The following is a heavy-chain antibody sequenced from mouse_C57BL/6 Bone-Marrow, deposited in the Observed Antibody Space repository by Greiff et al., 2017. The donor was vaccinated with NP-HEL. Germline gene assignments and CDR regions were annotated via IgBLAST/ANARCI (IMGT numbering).Heavy chain of an antibody. CDR1: GFTFSDYY. V-gene: IGHV5-12*01. Sequence: EVQVVESGGGLVQPGGSLKLSCAASGFTFSDYYMYWVRQTPEKRLEWVAYISNGGGSTYYPDTVKGRFTISRDNAKNTLYLQMSRLKSEDTAMYYCARHEYYYGSGWYFDVWGTGTTVTVSS. D-gene: IGHD1-1*01. J-gene: IGHJ1*03. CDR2: ISNGGGST. CDR3: ARHEYYYGSGWYFDV.